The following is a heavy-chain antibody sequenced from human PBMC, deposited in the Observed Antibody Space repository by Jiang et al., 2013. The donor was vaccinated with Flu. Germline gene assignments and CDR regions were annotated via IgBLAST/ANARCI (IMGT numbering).Heavy chain of an antibody. D-gene: IGHD3-22*01. CDR1: GFIFSSYA. V-gene: IGHV3-23*01. CDR3: AKLRDYFDSSGYFDY. Sequence: VQLLESGGGLVQPGGSLRLSCAASGFIFSSYAMSWVRQAPGRGLEWVSAVSGGGDSTYYADSVKGRFTITRDNSKNTLYLQMNSLRAEDTAVYFCAKLRDYFDSSGYFDYWGQGTLVTVSS. CDR2: VSGGGDST. J-gene: IGHJ4*02.